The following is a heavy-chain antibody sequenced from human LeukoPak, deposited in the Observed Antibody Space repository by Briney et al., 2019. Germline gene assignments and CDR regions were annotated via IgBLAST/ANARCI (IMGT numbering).Heavy chain of an antibody. J-gene: IGHJ4*02. CDR2: IDPCDSYT. Sequence: GESLQISWKGSGYSFTSYWISWVRQMPGKGLEWVGRIDPCDSYTNYSPSFQGHVNISADKSISTAYPQWTSLKASDTAMYYCARHPDSSGYYTSAPYYFDYWGQET. CDR1: GYSFTSYW. D-gene: IGHD3-22*01. CDR3: ARHPDSSGYYTSAPYYFDY. V-gene: IGHV5-10-1*01.